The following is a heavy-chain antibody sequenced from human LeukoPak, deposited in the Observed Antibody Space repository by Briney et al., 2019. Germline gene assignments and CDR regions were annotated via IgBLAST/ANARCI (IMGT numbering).Heavy chain of an antibody. V-gene: IGHV4-34*01. CDR1: GGSFSGYY. CDR3: ARGRAAGIWLPYLSGNWFDP. CDR2: IIHSGST. D-gene: IGHD6-13*01. Sequence: SETLSLTCAVYGGSFSGYYWSWIHQPPGKGLEWIGEIIHSGSTNYNPSLKSRVTISVDTSKNQFSLKLSSVTAADTAVYYCARGRAAGIWLPYLSGNWFDPWGQGTLVTVSS. J-gene: IGHJ5*02.